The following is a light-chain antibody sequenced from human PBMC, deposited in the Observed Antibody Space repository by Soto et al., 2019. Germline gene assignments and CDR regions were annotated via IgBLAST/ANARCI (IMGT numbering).Light chain of an antibody. CDR3: AAWDDSLNGWV. Sequence: QSVLTQPPSASGTPGQRVIISCSGSSSSIGSNFVYWYQQLPGTAPKLLIYSNNQRPSGVPDRFSGSKSGTSASLAISGLRSEDEADYYCAAWDDSLNGWVFGGGTKLTV. V-gene: IGLV1-47*02. CDR2: SNN. J-gene: IGLJ3*02. CDR1: SSSIGSNF.